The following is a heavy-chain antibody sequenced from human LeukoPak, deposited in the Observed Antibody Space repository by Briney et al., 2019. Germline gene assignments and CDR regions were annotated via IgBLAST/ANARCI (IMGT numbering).Heavy chain of an antibody. CDR1: GGTFSSYA. CDR3: AREVNYYDSSGPDY. V-gene: IGHV1-2*02. J-gene: IGHJ4*02. Sequence: ASVKVSCKASGGTFSSYAISWVRQAPGQGLEWMGWINPNSGGTNYAQKFQGRVTMTRDTSISTAYMELSRLRSDDTAVYYCAREVNYYDSSGPDYWGQGTLVTVSS. D-gene: IGHD3-22*01. CDR2: INPNSGGT.